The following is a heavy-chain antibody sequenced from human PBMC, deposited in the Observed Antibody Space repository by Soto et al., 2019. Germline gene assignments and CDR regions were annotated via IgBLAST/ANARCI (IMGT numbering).Heavy chain of an antibody. J-gene: IGHJ4*02. CDR1: GYTFTSYG. Sequence: ASVKVSCKASGYTFTSYGISWVRQAPGQGLEWMGWISAYNGNTNYAQKLQGRVTMTTDTSTSTAYMELRRLRSDDTAVYYCARPAAADYYFDYWGQGTLVTVSS. CDR2: ISAYNGNT. D-gene: IGHD6-13*01. V-gene: IGHV1-18*01. CDR3: ARPAAADYYFDY.